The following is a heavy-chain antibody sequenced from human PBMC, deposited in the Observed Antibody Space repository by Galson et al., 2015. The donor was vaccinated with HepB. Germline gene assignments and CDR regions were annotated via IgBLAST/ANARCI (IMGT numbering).Heavy chain of an antibody. CDR3: ARTARIAAAGDY. CDR1: GFTFSSYS. D-gene: IGHD6-13*01. V-gene: IGHV3-21*01. CDR2: ISSSSSYI. J-gene: IGHJ4*02. Sequence: SLRLSCAASGFTFSSYSMNWVRQAPGKGLEWVSSISSSSSYIYYADSVKGRFTISRDNAKNSLYLQMNSLRAEDTAVYYCARTARIAAAGDYWGQGTLVTVSS.